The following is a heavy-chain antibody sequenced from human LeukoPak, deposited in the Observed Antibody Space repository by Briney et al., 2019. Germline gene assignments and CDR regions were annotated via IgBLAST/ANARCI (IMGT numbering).Heavy chain of an antibody. CDR3: AAVTTRVEMATIGFDY. CDR2: INPSGGST. J-gene: IGHJ4*02. Sequence: ASVKVSCKASGYTFTSYYMHWVRQAPGQGLEWMGIINPSGGSTSYAQKFQGRVTMTRDMSTSTVYMELSSLRSEDTAVYYCAAVTTRVEMATIGFDYWGQGTLVTVSS. V-gene: IGHV1-46*01. D-gene: IGHD5-24*01. CDR1: GYTFTSYY.